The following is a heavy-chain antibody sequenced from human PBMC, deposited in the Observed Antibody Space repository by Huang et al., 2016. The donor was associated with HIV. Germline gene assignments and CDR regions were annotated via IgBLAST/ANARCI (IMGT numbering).Heavy chain of an antibody. J-gene: IGHJ4*02. CDR2: CTGDSDRV. CDR3: AHLPEPSSPWTDY. Sequence: EVHLVESGGGLVQPGRSLRLSCGASGFTFDDFSMHWVRQRPGKGMDYVSGCTGDSDRVCYAASVKGRFTISRDNAKNSLYLQMNSLRVEDTALYYCAHLPEPSSPWTDYWGQGTLVTVSS. CDR1: GFTFDDFS. D-gene: IGHD1-1*01. V-gene: IGHV3-9*01.